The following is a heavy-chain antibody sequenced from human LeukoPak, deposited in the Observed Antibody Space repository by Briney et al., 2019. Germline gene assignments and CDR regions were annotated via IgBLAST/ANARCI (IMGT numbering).Heavy chain of an antibody. CDR2: IGTAGDT. J-gene: IGHJ5*02. V-gene: IGHV3-13*01. D-gene: IGHD3-22*01. CDR1: GFTFSSYD. CDR3: ARGYCDSSGYSIPYWFDP. Sequence: GGSLRLSCAASGFTFSSYDMHWVRQATGKGLEWVSAIGTAGDTYYPGSVKGRLTISRENAKNSLYLQKLSLRGGDTAVYYGARGYCDSSGYSIPYWFDPWGQGTLVTVSS.